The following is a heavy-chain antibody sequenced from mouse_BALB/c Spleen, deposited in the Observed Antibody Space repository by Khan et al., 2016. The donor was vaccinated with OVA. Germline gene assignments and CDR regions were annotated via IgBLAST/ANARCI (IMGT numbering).Heavy chain of an antibody. CDR2: ISPGSGDT. V-gene: IGHV1-77*01. CDR1: GYTFTDYY. D-gene: IGHD1-2*01. J-gene: IGHJ3*01. CDR3: ARRNYFGDTFAY. Sequence: VQLQESGAELARPGASVKLSCKASGYTFTDYYINWVKLRTGQGLEWIGEISPGSGDTFYNERFKGKATLTADKSSSTAYMQLRSLTSEASAVYFCARRNYFGDTFAYWGQGTLVTVSA.